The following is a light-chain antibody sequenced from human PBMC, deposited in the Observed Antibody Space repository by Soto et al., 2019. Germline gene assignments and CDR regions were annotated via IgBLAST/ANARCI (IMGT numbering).Light chain of an antibody. Sequence: EIVLTQSPGTLPLSPGERATLSCRASQSVSSNLAWYQQKPGQAPRLLIYGASTRATGIPARFSGSGSGTEFTLTISSLQSEDFAVYYCQQYNNWPQTFGQGTKGDIK. J-gene: IGKJ1*01. CDR3: QQYNNWPQT. CDR2: GAS. V-gene: IGKV3-15*01. CDR1: QSVSSN.